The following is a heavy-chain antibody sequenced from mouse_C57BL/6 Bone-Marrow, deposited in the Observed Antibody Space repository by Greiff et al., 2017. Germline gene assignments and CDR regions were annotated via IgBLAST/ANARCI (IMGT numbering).Heavy chain of an antibody. D-gene: IGHD1-1*01. J-gene: IGHJ4*01. V-gene: IGHV2-6*03. CDR1: GFSLTSYG. CDR2: IWSDGST. CDR3: ARGRYYGSSYAMDY. Sequence: VKLMESGPGLVAPSQSLSITCTVSGFSLTSYGVHWVRQPPGKGLEWLVVIWSDGSTTYNSALKSRLSISKDNSKSQVFLKMNSLQTDDTAMYYCARGRYYGSSYAMDYWGQGTSVTVSS.